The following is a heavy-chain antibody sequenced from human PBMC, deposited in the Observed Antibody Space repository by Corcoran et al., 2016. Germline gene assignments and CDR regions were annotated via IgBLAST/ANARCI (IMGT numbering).Heavy chain of an antibody. Sequence: QVQLQQWGAGLLKPSETLSLTCAVYGGSFSGYYWSWIRQPPGKGLEWIGEINHSGSTNYNPSLKSRVTISVDTSKNQFSLKLSSVTAADTAVYYGARGCIVVVPAATHWFDPWGQGTLVTVSS. J-gene: IGHJ5*02. V-gene: IGHV4-34*01. CDR1: GGSFSGYY. D-gene: IGHD2-2*01. CDR2: INHSGST. CDR3: ARGCIVVVPAATHWFDP.